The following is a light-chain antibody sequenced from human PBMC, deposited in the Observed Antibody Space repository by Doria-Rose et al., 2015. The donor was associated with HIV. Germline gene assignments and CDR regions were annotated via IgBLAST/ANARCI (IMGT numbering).Light chain of an antibody. Sequence: EIVLTQSPGALSLSPGERATLSCRASQSFSSTYLAWYQQIPGQAPSLLIYDGSTSATGIPDRFSASGSGTDFALTINRLEPEDFALYYCHQYGTSWTFGQGTKVEI. J-gene: IGKJ1*01. V-gene: IGKV3-20*01. CDR1: QSFSSTY. CDR3: HQYGTSWT. CDR2: DGS.